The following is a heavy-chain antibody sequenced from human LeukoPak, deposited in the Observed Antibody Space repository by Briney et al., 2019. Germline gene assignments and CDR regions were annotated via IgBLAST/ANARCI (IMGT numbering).Heavy chain of an antibody. CDR3: AGIYKQWLVPFHARVYYYMDV. Sequence: SGGSLRLSCAASGFTVSSNYMSWVRQAPGKGLEWVSVIYSGGSTYYADSVKGRFTISRDNSKNTLYLQMNSLRAEDTAVYYCAGIYKQWLVPFHARVYYYMDVWGKGTTVTISS. CDR1: GFTVSSNY. CDR2: IYSGGST. V-gene: IGHV3-53*01. J-gene: IGHJ6*03. D-gene: IGHD6-19*01.